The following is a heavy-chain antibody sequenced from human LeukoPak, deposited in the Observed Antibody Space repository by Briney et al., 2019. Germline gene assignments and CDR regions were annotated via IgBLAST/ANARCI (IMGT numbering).Heavy chain of an antibody. V-gene: IGHV3-21*01. Sequence: RGSLRLSCAASGFTFSSYMMNWVRQAPGKGLEWVSSINSGSTYTYYTESVKGRFTVSRDNAKNSLFLQMNSLRAEDTAIYYCARSLTTLTCEGYWGQGTLVTVSS. D-gene: IGHD1-1*01. CDR1: GFTFSSYM. CDR2: INSGSTYT. CDR3: ARSLTTLTCEGY. J-gene: IGHJ4*02.